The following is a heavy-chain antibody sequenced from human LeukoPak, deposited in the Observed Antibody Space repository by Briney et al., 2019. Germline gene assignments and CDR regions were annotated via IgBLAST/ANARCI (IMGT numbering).Heavy chain of an antibody. Sequence: SGTLSLTCAVSGGSIGSSNWWSWVRQPPGKGLEWIGEIYHSGSTNYNPSLKSRVTISVDKSKNQFSLKLSSVTAADTAVYYCAREREQLSLYYYYMDVWGKGTTVTVSS. CDR2: IYHSGST. D-gene: IGHD5-18*01. V-gene: IGHV4-4*02. J-gene: IGHJ6*03. CDR3: AREREQLSLYYYYMDV. CDR1: GGSIGSSNW.